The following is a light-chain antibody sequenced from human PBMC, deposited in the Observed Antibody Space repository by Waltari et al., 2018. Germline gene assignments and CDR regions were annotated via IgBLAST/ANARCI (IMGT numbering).Light chain of an antibody. J-gene: IGLJ2*01. CDR3: SSYISSSTRV. Sequence: QSALTQPASVSGSPGQSITISCTGTSSDVGGYNYVSWYQQHPGKAPKLRIYDVSNRPSGVSNRFSGSKSGNTASLTISGLQAEDEADYYCSSYISSSTRVFGGGTKLTVL. V-gene: IGLV2-14*03. CDR1: SSDVGGYNY. CDR2: DVS.